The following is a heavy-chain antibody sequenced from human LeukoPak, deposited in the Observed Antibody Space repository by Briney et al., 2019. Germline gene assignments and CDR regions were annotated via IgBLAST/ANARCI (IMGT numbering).Heavy chain of an antibody. Sequence: ASVKVSCKASGYTFTSYDINWVRQATGQGLEWMGWMNPNSGNTGYAQRFQGKVTMTRNTSISTAYMELSSLRSEDTAVYYCARVGLRYCSSTSCSGVDYWGQGTLVTVSS. V-gene: IGHV1-8*01. CDR2: MNPNSGNT. CDR3: ARVGLRYCSSTSCSGVDY. CDR1: GYTFTSYD. J-gene: IGHJ4*02. D-gene: IGHD2-2*01.